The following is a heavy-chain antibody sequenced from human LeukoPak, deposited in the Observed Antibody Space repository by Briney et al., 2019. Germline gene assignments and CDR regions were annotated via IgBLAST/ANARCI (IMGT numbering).Heavy chain of an antibody. CDR2: ISGSGGST. V-gene: IGHV3-23*01. J-gene: IGHJ4*02. Sequence: PGGSLRLSCAASGFTFSSYAMTWVRQAPGKGLEWVSAISGSGGSTYYADSVRGRFTLSRDNSKNTLYLQMNSLRAEDTAIYYCAKDHRYYDSSGYYGLDYWGQGTLVTVSS. CDR1: GFTFSSYA. D-gene: IGHD3-22*01. CDR3: AKDHRYYDSSGYYGLDY.